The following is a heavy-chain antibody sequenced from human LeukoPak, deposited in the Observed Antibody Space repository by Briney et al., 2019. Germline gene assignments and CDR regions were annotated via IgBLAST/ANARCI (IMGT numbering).Heavy chain of an antibody. CDR3: ARDLPREGVWGSYDY. V-gene: IGHV3-23*01. Sequence: PGGSLRLSCAASGFTFSTCAMNWVRQAPGKGLEWVSSISGSGNNIYYADSVKGRFTISRDNSKNTLYLQVRSLRAEDTAVCYCARDLPREGVWGSYDYWGQGTLVTVSS. CDR1: GFTFSTCA. J-gene: IGHJ4*02. D-gene: IGHD3-16*01. CDR2: ISGSGNNI.